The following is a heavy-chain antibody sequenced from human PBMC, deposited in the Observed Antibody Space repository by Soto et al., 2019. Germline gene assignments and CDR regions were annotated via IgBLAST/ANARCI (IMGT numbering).Heavy chain of an antibody. CDR2: IKQDGSEK. V-gene: IGHV3-7*03. Sequence: PGGSLRLSCAASGFTFSSYWMSWVRQAPGKGLEWVANIKQDGSEKYYVDSVKGRFTISRDNAKNSLYLQMNSLRAEDTAVYYCARVLGNSGYYGMDVWGQGTTVTVYS. J-gene: IGHJ6*02. CDR1: GFTFSSYW. CDR3: ARVLGNSGYYGMDV. D-gene: IGHD4-4*01.